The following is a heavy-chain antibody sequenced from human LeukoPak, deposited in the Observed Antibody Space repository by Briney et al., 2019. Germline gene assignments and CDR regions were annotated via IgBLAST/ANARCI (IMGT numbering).Heavy chain of an antibody. Sequence: KPSETLSLTRSVSSFSISSGHYWGWIRQPPGKGPEWIGSIYHSGPTYFNPSLKSPVHKSVDTSQNHFLLTLTSVTAADTAVYYFARDVDTFDYWGQGTLVTVSS. CDR3: ARDVDTFDY. V-gene: IGHV4-38-2*02. CDR1: SFSISSGHY. J-gene: IGHJ4*02. D-gene: IGHD2-21*01. CDR2: IYHSGPT.